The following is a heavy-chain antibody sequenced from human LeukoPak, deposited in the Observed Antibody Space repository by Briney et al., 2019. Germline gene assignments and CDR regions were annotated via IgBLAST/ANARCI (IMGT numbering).Heavy chain of an antibody. CDR1: GYSISSGYY. J-gene: IGHJ5*02. Sequence: SETLSLTCTVSGYSISSGYYWAWIRQPPGKGLEWIGNIYHTGSTYYNPSLKSRVAISVDTSKNQFSLKLSSVTAADTAVYYCARAYSSSWYFNWFDPWGQGTLVTVSS. CDR3: ARAYSSSWYFNWFDP. V-gene: IGHV4-38-2*02. D-gene: IGHD6-13*01. CDR2: IYHTGST.